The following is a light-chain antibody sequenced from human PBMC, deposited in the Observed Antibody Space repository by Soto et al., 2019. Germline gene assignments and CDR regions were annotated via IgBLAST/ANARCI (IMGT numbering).Light chain of an antibody. J-gene: IGLJ1*01. V-gene: IGLV2-14*01. Sequence: QSALTQPASVSGSPGQSINISCTGTSSDVGGSNYVSWYQHYPGKAPKLMIYEVSNRPSGVSNRFSDSKSGNTASLSISGLQAEDEGDYYCGSYTGGIAQYVFGTGTKLTVL. CDR3: GSYTGGIAQYV. CDR1: SSDVGGSNY. CDR2: EVS.